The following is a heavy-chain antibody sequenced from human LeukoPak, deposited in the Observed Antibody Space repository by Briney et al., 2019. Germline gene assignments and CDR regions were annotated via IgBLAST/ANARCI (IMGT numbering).Heavy chain of an antibody. CDR1: GFTFSSYD. Sequence: GGSLRLSCAASGFTFSSYDMHWVRQGTGKGLEWVSGIGKAGDTYYADSVRGRFTISRDNSKNTLYLQMNSLRAEDTAIYYCAKDKGRISIAAPKDAFDIWGQGTMVTVSS. J-gene: IGHJ3*02. CDR3: AKDKGRISIAAPKDAFDI. CDR2: IGKAGDT. D-gene: IGHD6-6*01. V-gene: IGHV3-13*04.